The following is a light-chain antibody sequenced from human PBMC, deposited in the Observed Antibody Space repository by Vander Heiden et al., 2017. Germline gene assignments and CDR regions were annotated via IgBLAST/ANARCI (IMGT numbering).Light chain of an antibody. V-gene: IGKV1-5*03. J-gene: IGKJ1*01. CDR3: QQYNSYSPWT. CDR2: KAS. CDR1: HSISSW. Sequence: DIQMTQSPSTLSASVGDRVTITCRASHSISSWLAWYQQKPGKAPKLLIYKASNLESGVPSRFSGSGSGTEFTLSISSLQPDDFATYYCQQYNSYSPWTFGQGTKVEIK.